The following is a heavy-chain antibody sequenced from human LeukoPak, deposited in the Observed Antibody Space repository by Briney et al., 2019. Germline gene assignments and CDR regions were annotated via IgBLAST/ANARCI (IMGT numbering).Heavy chain of an antibody. CDR3: TRIYDYGDSYYYYYYMDV. V-gene: IGHV3-49*03. D-gene: IGHD4-17*01. J-gene: IGHJ6*03. CDR1: GFTFGDYA. CDR2: IRSKAYGGTT. Sequence: PGGSLRLSCTASGFTFGDYAMSWFRQAPGKGLEWVGFIRSKAYGGTTEYAASVKGRLTISRDDSKSIAYLQMNSLKTEDTAVYYCTRIYDYGDSYYYYYYMDVWGKGTTVTVSS.